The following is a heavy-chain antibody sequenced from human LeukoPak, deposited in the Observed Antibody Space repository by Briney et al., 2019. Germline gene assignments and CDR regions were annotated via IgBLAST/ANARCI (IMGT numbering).Heavy chain of an antibody. CDR3: AKGGNYSFDY. Sequence: GGSLRLSCEASGFTFSSYWMHWVRQAPGKGLVWVSRINSDGSSTTYADSVKGRFTISRDNAKNTLYLQMNSLRAEDTAVYYCAKGGNYSFDYWGQGTLVTVSS. D-gene: IGHD1-26*01. V-gene: IGHV3-74*01. CDR1: GFTFSSYW. CDR2: INSDGSST. J-gene: IGHJ4*02.